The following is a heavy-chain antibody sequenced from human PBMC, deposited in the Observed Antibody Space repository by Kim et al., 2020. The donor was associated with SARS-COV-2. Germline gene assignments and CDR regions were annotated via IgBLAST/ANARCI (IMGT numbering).Heavy chain of an antibody. CDR2: IDPSDSYT. D-gene: IGHD3-3*01. CDR3: AGNEELDDFWSGYHITFDY. V-gene: IGHV5-10-1*01. CDR1: GYSFTSYW. Sequence: GESLKISCKGSGYSFTSYWISWVRQMPGKGLEWMGRIDPSDSYTNYSPSFQGHVTISADKSISTAYLQWSSLKASDTAMYYCAGNEELDDFWSGYHITFDYWGQGTLVTVSS. J-gene: IGHJ4*02.